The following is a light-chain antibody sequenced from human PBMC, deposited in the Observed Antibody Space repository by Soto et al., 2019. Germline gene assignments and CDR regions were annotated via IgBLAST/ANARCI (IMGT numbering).Light chain of an antibody. CDR2: GAS. V-gene: IGKV3-15*01. CDR3: QQYNSWVT. J-gene: IGKJ4*01. CDR1: QSVSSN. Sequence: IVLTQSPATLSVSPGERATLSCRASQSVSSNLAWYQQKPGQAPRLLIYGASTRATGIPARFSGSGSGTEFTLTISSLQSEDFAVYYCQQYNSWVTFGGGTKVEIX.